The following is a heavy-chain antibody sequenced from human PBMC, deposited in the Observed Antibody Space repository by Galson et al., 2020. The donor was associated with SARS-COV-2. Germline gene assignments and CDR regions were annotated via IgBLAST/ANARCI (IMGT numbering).Heavy chain of an antibody. J-gene: IGHJ6*02. V-gene: IGHV4-34*01. CDR3: ARGGPIVVEPTGTLRSIYGMDV. CDR2: INHSGST. Sequence: SETLSLTCAVYGGYLSGYYWTWIRQPPGKGLEWIGDINHSGSTSYNPSLKSRLTISVDTSKNQFSLKLSSVTAADMAVYYCARGGPIVVEPTGTLRSIYGMDVRGQGTTVTVSS. CDR1: GGYLSGYY. D-gene: IGHD2-2*01.